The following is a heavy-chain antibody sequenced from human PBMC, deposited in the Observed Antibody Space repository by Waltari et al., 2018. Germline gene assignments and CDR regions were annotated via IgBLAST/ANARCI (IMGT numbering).Heavy chain of an antibody. J-gene: IGHJ5*02. V-gene: IGHV1-69*01. D-gene: IGHD5-18*01. CDR2: IIPIFGTA. Sequence: QVQLVQSGAEVKKPGSSVKVSCKASGGTFSSYAISWVRQAPGQGLEWMGGIIPIFGTANYAQKFQGRVTITADESTSTAYMELSSLRSEDTAVYYCARDRVDTAMADRRYNWFDPWGQGTLVTVSS. CDR1: GGTFSSYA. CDR3: ARDRVDTAMADRRYNWFDP.